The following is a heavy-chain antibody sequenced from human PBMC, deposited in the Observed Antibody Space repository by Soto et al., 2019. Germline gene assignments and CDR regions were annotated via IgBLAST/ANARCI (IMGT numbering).Heavy chain of an antibody. Sequence: GGSLRLSCAAPGFTFSSYEMNWVRQAPGKGLEWVSYINSDGSTVYYTDSVKGRFTISRDNAKNSLHLQMNSLRAEDTAVYYCARDARTYSGSIRHLDYWGQGTLVTVSS. J-gene: IGHJ4*02. D-gene: IGHD1-26*01. V-gene: IGHV3-48*03. CDR3: ARDARTYSGSIRHLDY. CDR2: INSDGSTV. CDR1: GFTFSSYE.